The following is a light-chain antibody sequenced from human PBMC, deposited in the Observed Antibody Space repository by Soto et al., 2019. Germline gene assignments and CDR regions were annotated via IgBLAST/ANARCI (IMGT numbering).Light chain of an antibody. V-gene: IGKV1-5*03. CDR2: KAS. CDR1: QSISSW. J-gene: IGKJ4*01. Sequence: DIQMTQSPSTLSTSVGDRVTITCRASQSISSWLAWYQQKPGKAPKLLIYKASSLESGVPSRFSGSGSGTEFTLTISSLQPDDFATYYCQQYNSSPLTFGGGTKVEIK. CDR3: QQYNSSPLT.